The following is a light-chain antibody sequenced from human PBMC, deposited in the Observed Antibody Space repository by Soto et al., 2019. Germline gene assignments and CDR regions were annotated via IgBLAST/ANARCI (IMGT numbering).Light chain of an antibody. CDR3: QQYDNLPPGIT. CDR2: DAS. J-gene: IGKJ5*01. CDR1: QDISNY. V-gene: IGKV1-33*01. Sequence: DIQMTQSPSSLSASVGDRVIITCQASQDISNYLNWYQQKPGKAPKLLIYDASNLETGVPSRFSGSGSGTDFTFTISSLQPEDIATYYCQQYDNLPPGITFGQGTRLEIK.